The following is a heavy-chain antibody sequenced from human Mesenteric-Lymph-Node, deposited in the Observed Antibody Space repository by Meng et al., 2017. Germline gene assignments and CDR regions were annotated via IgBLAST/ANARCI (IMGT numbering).Heavy chain of an antibody. CDR1: GFSFRGSA. D-gene: IGHD6-19*01. V-gene: IGHV3-21*01. CDR2: ISSSDGYT. J-gene: IGHJ4*02. Sequence: EVQRMESGGGLVQPGGSLRLSCVVSGFSFRGSAMAWLRQVPGKGLEWVSFISSSDGYTHYADSLKDRATISRDNAKNSLHLQMNSLRAEDTAVYYCARVRQWGGFDYWGQGTLVTVSS. CDR3: ARVRQWGGFDY.